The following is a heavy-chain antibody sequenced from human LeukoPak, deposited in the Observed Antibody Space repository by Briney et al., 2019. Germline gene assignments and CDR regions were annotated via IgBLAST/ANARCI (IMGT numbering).Heavy chain of an antibody. D-gene: IGHD6-13*01. CDR1: GYTFTGYY. J-gene: IGHJ4*02. V-gene: IGHV1-2*02. CDR3: AREAEYSSTCDY. CDR2: INPNSGGT. Sequence: ASVKVSCKASGYTFTGYYMHWVRQAPGQGLEWMGWINPNSGGTNYAQKFQGRVTMTRDTSISTAYMDLSRLRSDDTAVYYCAREAEYSSTCDYWGQGTLVTVSS.